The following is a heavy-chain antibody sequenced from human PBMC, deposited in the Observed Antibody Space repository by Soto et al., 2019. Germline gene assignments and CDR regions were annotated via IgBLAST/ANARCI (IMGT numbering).Heavy chain of an antibody. D-gene: IGHD3-22*01. CDR1: GFTFSSYA. CDR3: ARDPTYYYDSSGYYAIPYYFDY. J-gene: IGHJ4*02. CDR2: ISYDGSNK. Sequence: LRLSCAASGFTFSSYAMHWVRQAPGKGLEWVAVISYDGSNKYYADSVKGRFTISRDNSKNTLYLQMNSLRAEDTAVYYCARDPTYYYDSSGYYAIPYYFDYWGQGTLVTVSS. V-gene: IGHV3-30-3*01.